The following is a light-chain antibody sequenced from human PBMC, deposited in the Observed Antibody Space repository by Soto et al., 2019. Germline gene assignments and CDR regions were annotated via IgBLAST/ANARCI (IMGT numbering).Light chain of an antibody. V-gene: IGKV3-20*01. CDR2: GTS. CDR3: QQYGDGNSPRYS. Sequence: EIVLTQSPGTLSLSPGERVTLSCRASQSVNSNYLAWYQQKPGQAPRLLIYGTSSRATDIPDRFSGSGSGTDFTLTICRLEPEDFAVYYCQQYGDGNSPRYSFGQGTKLEIK. CDR1: QSVNSNY. J-gene: IGKJ2*03.